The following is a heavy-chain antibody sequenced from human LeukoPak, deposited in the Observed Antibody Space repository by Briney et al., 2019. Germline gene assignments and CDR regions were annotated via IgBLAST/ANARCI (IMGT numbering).Heavy chain of an antibody. D-gene: IGHD3-3*01. V-gene: IGHV4-34*01. J-gene: IGHJ6*02. Sequence: SETLSLTCAVYGGSFSGYYWSWIRQPPGKGLEWVGEINHSGSTNYNPSLKSRVTISVDTSKNQFSLKLSSVTAADTAVYYCARGHQFWSGYTYYYGMDVWGQGTTVTVSS. CDR1: GGSFSGYY. CDR3: ARGHQFWSGYTYYYGMDV. CDR2: INHSGST.